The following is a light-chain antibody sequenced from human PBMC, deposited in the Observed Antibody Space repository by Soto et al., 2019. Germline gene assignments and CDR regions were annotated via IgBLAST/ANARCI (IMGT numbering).Light chain of an antibody. Sequence: EIVVTQSPATLSVSPGERATLSCRASQSVGNNFAWYQQKPGQAPRLLIFATSTSATGVPARFSGSGSGTEVTLTLSSLQSEDFAVYYCQQYGDWPLTFGGGAKVEIE. J-gene: IGKJ4*02. CDR3: QQYGDWPLT. CDR1: QSVGNN. V-gene: IGKV3-15*01. CDR2: ATS.